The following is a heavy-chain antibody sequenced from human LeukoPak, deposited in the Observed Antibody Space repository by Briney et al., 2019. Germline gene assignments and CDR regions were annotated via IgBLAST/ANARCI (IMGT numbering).Heavy chain of an antibody. CDR2: IWYDGSNK. CDR1: GFTFSRYG. Sequence: GRSLRLSCAASGFTFSRYGMHWVRQAPGKGLEWVAVIWYDGSNKYYADSVKGRFTISRDNSKNTLYLQMNSLRAEDTAVYYCARQRAPFYYDSSGYYYYYWGQGTLVTVSS. D-gene: IGHD3-22*01. CDR3: ARQRAPFYYDSSGYYYYY. J-gene: IGHJ4*02. V-gene: IGHV3-33*01.